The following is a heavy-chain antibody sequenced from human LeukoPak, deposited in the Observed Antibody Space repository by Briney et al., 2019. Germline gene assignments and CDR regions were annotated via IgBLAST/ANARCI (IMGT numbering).Heavy chain of an antibody. CDR2: MNNGPGAT. CDR3: AKTHYDLLDV. J-gene: IGHJ6*04. D-gene: IGHD5-12*01. CDR1: GFSFSTSP. Sequence: PGGSLRLSCAASGFSFSTSPMSWVRQPPGKGLEWVSAMNNGPGATFYRDSVRGRFTISRDDSKSTLYLQMNSLRAEDTGTYYCAKTHYDLLDVWGKGTTVTVSS. V-gene: IGHV3-23*01.